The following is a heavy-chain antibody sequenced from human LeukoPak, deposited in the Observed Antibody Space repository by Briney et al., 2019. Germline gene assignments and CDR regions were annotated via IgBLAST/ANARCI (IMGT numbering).Heavy chain of an antibody. CDR2: INHSGST. CDR1: GGSFSGYY. Sequence: PSETLSLTCAVYGGSFSGYYWSWIRQPPGKGLEWIGEINHSGSTNYNPSLKSRVTISVDTSKNQFSLKLSSVTAADTAVYYCARDGGDYVWGSYLAKGEGFDPWGQGTLVTVSS. V-gene: IGHV4-34*01. J-gene: IGHJ5*02. CDR3: ARDGGDYVWGSYLAKGEGFDP. D-gene: IGHD3-16*02.